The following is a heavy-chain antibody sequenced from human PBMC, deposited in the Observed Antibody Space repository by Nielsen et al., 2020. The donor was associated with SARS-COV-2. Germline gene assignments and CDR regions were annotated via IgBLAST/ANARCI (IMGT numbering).Heavy chain of an antibody. Sequence: WIRQPPGKGLEWIGRIYTSGSTNYNPSLKSRVTISVDTSKNHVSLKLSSVTAADTAVYYCAGDGYYDSSGYYYREAFDIWGPGTMVTVSS. CDR2: IYTSGST. CDR3: AGDGYYDSSGYYYREAFDI. J-gene: IGHJ3*02. D-gene: IGHD3-22*01. V-gene: IGHV4-4*07.